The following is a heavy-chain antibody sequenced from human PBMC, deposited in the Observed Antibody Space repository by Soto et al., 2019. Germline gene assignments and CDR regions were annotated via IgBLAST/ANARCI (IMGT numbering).Heavy chain of an antibody. J-gene: IGHJ4*02. CDR3: VIQSCVGELDRFHY. CDR1: RYNFIHYW. Sequence: GESLKISCKGSRYNFIHYWIAWVPPMPGRGLEWMGIISPGDSHTKYSPSLQGQVTISADKSISSAYLQWSVLKASDTAMYYCVIQSCVGELDRFHYWGRGSQVTGSS. V-gene: IGHV5-51*01. CDR2: ISPGDSHT. D-gene: IGHD1-7*01.